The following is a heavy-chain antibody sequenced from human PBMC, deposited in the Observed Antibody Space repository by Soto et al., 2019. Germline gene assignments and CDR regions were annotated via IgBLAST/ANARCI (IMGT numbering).Heavy chain of an antibody. D-gene: IGHD1-26*01. CDR1: GYTFTGHY. V-gene: IGHV1-2*02. CDR2: IGPESGAT. J-gene: IGHJ4*02. CDR3: GRGRSGQIVVFY. Sequence: ASVKVSCKASGYTFTGHYIHWVRQAPEQGPEWMGEIGPESGATRYSQKFQGRVTMTRDTSITTVYMELKNLSPDDTAVYYCGRGRSGQIVVFYWGQGTPVTVSA.